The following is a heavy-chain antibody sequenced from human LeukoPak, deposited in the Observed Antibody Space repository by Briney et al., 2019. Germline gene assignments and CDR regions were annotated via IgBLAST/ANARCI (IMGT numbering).Heavy chain of an antibody. D-gene: IGHD2-2*01. CDR3: TRRSAAKGDFDI. J-gene: IGHJ3*02. V-gene: IGHV3-74*01. CDR1: EFSFNNYW. CDR2: IKSDGSIT. Sequence: GGSLRLSCVASEFSFNNYWMHWVRQAPGKGLVWVSRIKSDGSITNYAASVEGRFTISRDNAKNTLYLQMNSLRAEDTAVYYCTRRSAAKGDFDIWGQGTMVTVSS.